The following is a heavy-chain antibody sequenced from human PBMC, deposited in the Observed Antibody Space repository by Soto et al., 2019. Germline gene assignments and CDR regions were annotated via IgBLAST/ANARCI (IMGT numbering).Heavy chain of an antibody. V-gene: IGHV3-66*01. D-gene: IGHD3-10*01. CDR2: IYSGGST. J-gene: IGHJ4*02. Sequence: GGSQRLSCTASGFTVGSNDMSWVRQAPGKGLEWVSVIYSGGSTYYADSVKGRFTISRDNSKNTLYLQMNSLRAEDTAVYYCAREYYYGSGSYYNLPVPDYWGQGTLVTVSS. CDR3: AREYYYGSGSYYNLPVPDY. CDR1: GFTVGSND.